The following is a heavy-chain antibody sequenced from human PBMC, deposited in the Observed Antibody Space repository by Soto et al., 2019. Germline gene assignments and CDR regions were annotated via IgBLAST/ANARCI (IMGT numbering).Heavy chain of an antibody. D-gene: IGHD2-15*01. CDR3: AYYCSGGSCYTSTPEYFQH. CDR2: IIPIFGTA. CDR1: GGTFSSYA. J-gene: IGHJ1*01. V-gene: IGHV1-69*01. Sequence: QVQLVQSGAEVKKPGSSVKVSCKSSGGTFSSYAISWVRQAPGQGLEWMGGIIPIFGTANYAQKFQGRVTITADESTSTAYMELSSLRSDDTAVYYCAYYCSGGSCYTSTPEYFQHWGQGTLVTVSS.